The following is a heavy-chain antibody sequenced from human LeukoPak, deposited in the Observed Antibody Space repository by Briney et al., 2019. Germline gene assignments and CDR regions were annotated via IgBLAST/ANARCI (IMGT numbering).Heavy chain of an antibody. J-gene: IGHJ2*01. D-gene: IGHD4-23*01. CDR3: ARVDYGGNLEDWYFDL. V-gene: IGHV4-31*03. Sequence: SETLSLTCTVSGGSISSGGYYWSWIRQHPGKGLEWIGYIYYSGSTYYNPSLKSRVTISVDTSKNQFSLKLSSVTAADTAVYYCARVDYGGNLEDWYFDLWGRGTLVTVSS. CDR2: IYYSGST. CDR1: GGSISSGGYY.